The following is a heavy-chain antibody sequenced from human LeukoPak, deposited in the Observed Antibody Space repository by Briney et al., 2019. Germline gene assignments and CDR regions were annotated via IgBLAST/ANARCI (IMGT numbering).Heavy chain of an antibody. CDR2: IRYDGSKE. J-gene: IGHJ4*02. V-gene: IGHV3-30*02. Sequence: GGSLRLSCAASGFTFSTYGTHWVRQAPGKGLEWVTFIRYDGSKEYYTDSVKGRFTISRDNSKNTLYLQMNSLRAEDTAVYYCAKDSGWIGLWGQGTLVTVSS. CDR3: AKDSGWIGL. CDR1: GFTFSTYG. D-gene: IGHD6-19*01.